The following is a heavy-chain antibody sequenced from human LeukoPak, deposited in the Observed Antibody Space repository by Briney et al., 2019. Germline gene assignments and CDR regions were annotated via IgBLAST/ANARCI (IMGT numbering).Heavy chain of an antibody. CDR1: GFTFTTFW. CDR2: IESDGTST. CDR3: ARDQYRSTWYRGAFDV. D-gene: IGHD6-13*01. V-gene: IGHV3-74*01. J-gene: IGHJ3*01. Sequence: GGSLRLSCAASGFTFTTFWMHWFRQAPGKGLVWVSRIESDGTSTTYADSVKGRFTISRGNAKNTLYLQMNSLRAEDTAVYYCARDQYRSTWYRGAFDVWGQGTMVSVSS.